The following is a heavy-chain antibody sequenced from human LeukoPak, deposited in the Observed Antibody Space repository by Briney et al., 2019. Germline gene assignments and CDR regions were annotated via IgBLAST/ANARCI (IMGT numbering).Heavy chain of an antibody. V-gene: IGHV3-23*01. J-gene: IGHJ5*02. CDR1: GFTFSSYA. CDR3: WKGCNMILGGDRFDP. D-gene: IGHD3-16*01. Sequence: GGSLRLSCAASGFTFSSYAMSWVRQAPGKGLEWVSAISGSGGSTYYADSVKGRFTISRDNSKNTLYLQMNSLRAEDTAVYYCWKGCNMILGGDRFDPWGQGTLVTVSS. CDR2: ISGSGGST.